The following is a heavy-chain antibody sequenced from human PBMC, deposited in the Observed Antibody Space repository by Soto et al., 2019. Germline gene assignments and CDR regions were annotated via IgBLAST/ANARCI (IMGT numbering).Heavy chain of an antibody. CDR3: ARVLSYYYASSGYYFDY. CDR2: IYYSGST. J-gene: IGHJ4*02. V-gene: IGHV4-31*03. D-gene: IGHD3-22*01. CDR1: GGSISSGGYC. Sequence: SETLSLTCTVSGGSISSGGYCWSWIRQHPGKGLEWIGYIYYSGSTYYNPSLKSRVTISVDTSKNQFSLKLSSVTAADTAVYYCARVLSYYYASSGYYFDYWGQGTLVTVSS.